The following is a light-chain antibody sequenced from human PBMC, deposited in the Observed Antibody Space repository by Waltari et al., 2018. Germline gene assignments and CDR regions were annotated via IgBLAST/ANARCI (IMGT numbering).Light chain of an antibody. J-gene: IGKJ1*01. V-gene: IGKV3-20*01. CDR1: QSISSGY. CDR3: QQYGGSSWT. CDR2: TIS. Sequence: IVLTQSPDTLSLSPGERATLSCRASQSISSGYLAWYQQRPGLAPRLLIYTISSRASGIPDRFSGSGSGTDFTLTISRLEPEDFAVYYCQQYGGSSWTFGQGTKVEVK.